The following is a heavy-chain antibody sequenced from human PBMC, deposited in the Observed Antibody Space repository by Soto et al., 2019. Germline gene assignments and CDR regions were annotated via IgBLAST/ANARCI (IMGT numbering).Heavy chain of an antibody. Sequence: QLQLQESGSGLVKPSQTLSLTCVVSGASISSGDYAWNWVRQPPGKGLEWLGYIYNSGGSYYNPSLKSRVSISLDRSKNHFSLRLDSVTAADTALYFCARGDMNNDYYFDHWGQGTLVTVTS. CDR2: IYNSGGS. CDR3: ARGDMNNDYYFDH. CDR1: GASISSGDYA. J-gene: IGHJ4*02. V-gene: IGHV4-30-2*01. D-gene: IGHD3-16*01.